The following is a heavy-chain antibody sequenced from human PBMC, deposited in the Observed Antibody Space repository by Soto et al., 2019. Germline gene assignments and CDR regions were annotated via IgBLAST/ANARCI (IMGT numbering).Heavy chain of an antibody. CDR2: IWSDGSRT. CDR1: RLTFSIYD. V-gene: IGHV3-33*01. Sequence: QVHLVESGGGVVQPGASLRLSCAASRLTFSIYDMHWVRQAPGKGLEWVALIWSDGSRTFYADSVKGRFTISRANSKNTLYLQMNSLRAEDTAICYCAGEPKGGAYDMDVWGLGTTVTVSS. J-gene: IGHJ6*02. CDR3: AGEPKGGAYDMDV. D-gene: IGHD3-16*01.